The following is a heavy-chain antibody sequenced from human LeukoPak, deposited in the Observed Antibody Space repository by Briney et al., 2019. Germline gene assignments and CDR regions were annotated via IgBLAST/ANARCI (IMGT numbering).Heavy chain of an antibody. CDR3: AHRTLKYSSSFRGWFDP. D-gene: IGHD6-13*01. Sequence: PSETLSLTCAVYGGSFSGYYWSWIRQPPGKGLEWIGEINHSGSTNYNPSLKSRVTISVDTSKNQFSLKLSSVTAADTAVYYCAHRTLKYSSSFRGWFDPWGQGTLVPSPQ. CDR2: INHSGST. V-gene: IGHV4-34*01. J-gene: IGHJ5*02. CDR1: GGSFSGYY.